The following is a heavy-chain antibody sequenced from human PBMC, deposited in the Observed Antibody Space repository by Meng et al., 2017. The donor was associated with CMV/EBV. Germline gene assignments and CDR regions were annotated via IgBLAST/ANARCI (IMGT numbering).Heavy chain of an antibody. J-gene: IGHJ5*02. D-gene: IGHD3-10*01. CDR3: ARGRWFGELSWFDP. V-gene: IGHV3-30*03. Sequence: GESLKISCGASGFTFYRYGLYWVRQTPGKGLEWVGVISSDGKKKSYADSVKGRINISRDNAKNSLYLQMNSLRAEDTAVYYCARGRWFGELSWFDPWGQGTLVTVSS. CDR2: ISSDGKKK. CDR1: GFTFYRYG.